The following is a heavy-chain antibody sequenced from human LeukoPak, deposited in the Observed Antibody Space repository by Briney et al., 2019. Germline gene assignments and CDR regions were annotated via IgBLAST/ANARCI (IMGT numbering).Heavy chain of an antibody. CDR2: IYHSGST. D-gene: IGHD3-16*02. CDR3: ARGGYLPRYYYYMDV. V-gene: IGHV4-38-2*02. J-gene: IGHJ6*03. CDR1: GYSISSGYY. Sequence: PSETLSLTCTVSGYSISSGYYWGWIRQPPGEGLEWIGSIYHSGSTNYNPSLKSRVTISVDTSKNQFSLKLSSVTAADTAVYYCARGGYLPRYYYYMDVWGKGTTVTVSS.